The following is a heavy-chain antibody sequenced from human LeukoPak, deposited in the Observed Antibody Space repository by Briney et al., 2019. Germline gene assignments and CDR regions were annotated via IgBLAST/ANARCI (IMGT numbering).Heavy chain of an antibody. CDR1: GFTFSSYE. CDR3: ARDHVVAVLRFLEWLSVGMDV. CDR2: ISSSGSTI. D-gene: IGHD3-3*01. J-gene: IGHJ6*03. V-gene: IGHV3-48*03. Sequence: GGSLRLSCAASGFTFSSYEMNWVRQAPGQGLEWVSYISSSGSTIYYADSVKGRFTISRDNAKNSLYLQMNSLRAEDTAVYYCARDHVVAVLRFLEWLSVGMDVWGKGTTVTVSS.